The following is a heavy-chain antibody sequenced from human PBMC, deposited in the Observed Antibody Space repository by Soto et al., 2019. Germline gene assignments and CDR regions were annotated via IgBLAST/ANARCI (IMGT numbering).Heavy chain of an antibody. D-gene: IGHD3-9*01. CDR2: IDNDGSST. Sequence: EVQLVESGGGLIQPGGSLRLSCAASGFTFSSYWMHWVRQAPGKGLVWVSRIDNDGSSTTYADSVKGRFTISRDNAKNGRDRQMNGLGAEATGGDCCERGPAGGGGKLTGDYWGQGTLVTVSS. CDR3: ERGPAGGGGKLTGDY. V-gene: IGHV3-74*01. J-gene: IGHJ4*02. CDR1: GFTFSSYW.